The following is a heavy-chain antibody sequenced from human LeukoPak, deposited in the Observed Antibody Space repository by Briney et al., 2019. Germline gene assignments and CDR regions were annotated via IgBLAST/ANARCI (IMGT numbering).Heavy chain of an antibody. D-gene: IGHD2-21*02. CDR3: ARTAQGLYYYYGMGV. CDR1: GGSISSYY. Sequence: SETLSLTCTVSGGSISSYYWSWIRQPPGKGLEWIGYIYYSGSTNYNPSLKSRVTISVDTSKNQFSLKLSSVTAADTAVYYCARTAQGLYYYYGMGVWGQGTTVIVSS. CDR2: IYYSGST. J-gene: IGHJ6*02. V-gene: IGHV4-59*01.